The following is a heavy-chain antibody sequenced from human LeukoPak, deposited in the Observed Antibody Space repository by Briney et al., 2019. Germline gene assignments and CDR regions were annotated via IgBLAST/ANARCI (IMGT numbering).Heavy chain of an antibody. CDR3: ARGQNGFDY. D-gene: IGHD2-8*01. CDR2: LSASTTYI. J-gene: IGHJ4*02. CDR1: GFTFSGYN. Sequence: GGSLRLSCAASGFTFSGYNMNWVRQAPGKGLEWVSSLSASTTYIYYADSVKGRFTVSRDNAKNSLYLQMNSLRGEDTAVYYCARGQNGFDYWGQGTLVTVSS. V-gene: IGHV3-21*01.